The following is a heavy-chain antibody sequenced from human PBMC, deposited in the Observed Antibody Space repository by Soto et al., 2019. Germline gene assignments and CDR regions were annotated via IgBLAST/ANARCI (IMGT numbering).Heavy chain of an antibody. V-gene: IGHV3-48*01. CDR1: GFSFSDYS. CDR3: ARLTTQDTFYYYMDV. CDR2: ISSSSSTI. J-gene: IGHJ6*03. D-gene: IGHD4-17*01. Sequence: PGGSLRLSCAASGFSFSDYSMNWVRQAPGKGLEWVSYISSSSSTIYYADSVKGRFTISRDNAKNSLYLQMNSLRAEDTAVYYCARLTTQDTFYYYMDVWGKGTTVTVSS.